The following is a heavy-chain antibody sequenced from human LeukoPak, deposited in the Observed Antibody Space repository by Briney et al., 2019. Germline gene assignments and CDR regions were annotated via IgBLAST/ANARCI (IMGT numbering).Heavy chain of an antibody. V-gene: IGHV3-15*01. J-gene: IGHJ1*01. CDR3: TTDLSELDDSGYYAKYFHH. CDR1: GFTFSKVW. CDR2: SKSKTDGGTI. D-gene: IGHD3-22*01. Sequence: PGGSLRLSCAASGFTFSKVWMSWVRQGPGKGLEWVGRSKSKTDGGTIDYAAPVKGRFTISRDDSKDTLFLQMYSLKTEDTAVYYCTTDLSELDDSGYYAKYFHHWGQGTLVSVSS.